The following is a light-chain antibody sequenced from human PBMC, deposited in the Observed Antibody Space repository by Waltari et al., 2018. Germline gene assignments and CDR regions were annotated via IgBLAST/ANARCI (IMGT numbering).Light chain of an antibody. CDR1: QTVVRNY. CDR3: QQYIYSPFT. J-gene: IGKJ3*01. CDR2: GAS. V-gene: IGKV3-20*01. Sequence: EIVLTQSPGTVSLSPGARVILSCRASQTVVRNYLAWYHQKPGQSPRLLVYGASNRAAGIPDRFSGSGYGTDFTLTVSRLEPEDFGIYYCQQYIYSPFTFGPGTRVDF.